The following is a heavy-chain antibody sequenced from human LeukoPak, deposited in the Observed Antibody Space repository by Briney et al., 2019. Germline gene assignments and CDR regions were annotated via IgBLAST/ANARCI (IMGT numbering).Heavy chain of an antibody. J-gene: IGHJ3*02. CDR1: GYTFTGYY. CDR3: ARVSYCSSTSCYSDAFDI. D-gene: IGHD2-2*02. V-gene: IGHV1-2*02. CDR2: INTNSGGT. Sequence: ASVKVSCKASGYTFTGYYMHWVRQAPGQGLEWMGWINTNSGGTNYAQKFQGRVTMTRDTSISTAYMEMSRLRSDDTAVYYCARVSYCSSTSCYSDAFDIWGQGTMVTVSS.